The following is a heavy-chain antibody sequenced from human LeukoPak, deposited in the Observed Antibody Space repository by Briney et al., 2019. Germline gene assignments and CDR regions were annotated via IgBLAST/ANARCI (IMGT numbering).Heavy chain of an antibody. CDR2: MNPNSGNT. CDR1: GYTFTSYD. D-gene: IGHD3-10*01. CDR3: ARDSLFRGAYYGMDV. V-gene: IGHV1-8*01. Sequence: ASVTVSCKASGYTFTSYDINWVRQAPGQGLEWMGWMNPNSGNTGYAQKFQGRVTMTRNTSISTAYMELSSLRSEDTAVYYCARDSLFRGAYYGMDVWGQGTTVTVSS. J-gene: IGHJ6*02.